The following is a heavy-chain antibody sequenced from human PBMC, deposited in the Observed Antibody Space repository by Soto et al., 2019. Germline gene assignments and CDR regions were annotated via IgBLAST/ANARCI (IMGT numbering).Heavy chain of an antibody. D-gene: IGHD6-6*01. J-gene: IGHJ6*03. V-gene: IGHV1-8*01. CDR1: GYTFTSYD. CDR3: ARGLYSSSPRRVYYYYMDV. Sequence: QVQLVQSGAEVKKPGASVKVSCKASGYTFTSYDINWVRHAPGQGLEWMGWMNPNSGNTGYAQKFQGRVTMTRNTSISTAYMELSSLRSEDTAVYYCARGLYSSSPRRVYYYYMDVWGKGTTVTVSS. CDR2: MNPNSGNT.